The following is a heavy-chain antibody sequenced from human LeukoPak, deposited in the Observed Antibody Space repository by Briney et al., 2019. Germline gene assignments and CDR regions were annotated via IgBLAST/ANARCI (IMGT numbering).Heavy chain of an antibody. CDR3: ARTLQYYDFWSGYSILPSDY. Sequence: GGSLRLSCAASGFTFSSYAMSWVRQAPGKGLEWVSAISGSGGSTYYADSVKGRFTISRDNSKNTLYLQMNSLRAEDTAVYYCARTLQYYDFWSGYSILPSDYWGQGTLVTASS. CDR2: ISGSGGST. D-gene: IGHD3-3*01. V-gene: IGHV3-23*01. CDR1: GFTFSSYA. J-gene: IGHJ4*02.